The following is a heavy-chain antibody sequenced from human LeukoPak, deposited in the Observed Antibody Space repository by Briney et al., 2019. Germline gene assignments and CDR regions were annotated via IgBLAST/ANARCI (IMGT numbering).Heavy chain of an antibody. CDR2: INPNSGGK. V-gene: IGHV1-2*02. CDR1: GYTFTGYY. D-gene: IGHD1-26*01. CDR3: ARDGSPNPDFVSSATGGRIIWFDP. Sequence: ASVKVSCKASGYTFTGYYMHWVRQAPGQGLEWMGCINPNSGGKNYAQKFQGRVTMTRDTSISTAYMELSRLRSDDTAVYDCARDGSPNPDFVSSATGGRIIWFDPWGQGTLVTVSS. J-gene: IGHJ5*02.